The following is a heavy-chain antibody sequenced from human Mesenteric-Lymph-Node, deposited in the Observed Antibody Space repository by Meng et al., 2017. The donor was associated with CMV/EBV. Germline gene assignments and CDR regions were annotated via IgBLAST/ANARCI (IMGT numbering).Heavy chain of an antibody. CDR2: IEQDGSEK. CDR3: ARDGCSGTTCYNYYYYGMDV. Sequence: GESLKISCAASGFTFTTSAMHWVRQAPGKGLEWVANIEQDGSEKYCVDSVKGRFTISRDNAKNSLYLQMNSLRAEDTAVYYCARDGCSGTTCYNYYYYGMDVWGQGTTVTVSS. D-gene: IGHD2-2*02. J-gene: IGHJ6*02. CDR1: GFTFTTSA. V-gene: IGHV3-7*01.